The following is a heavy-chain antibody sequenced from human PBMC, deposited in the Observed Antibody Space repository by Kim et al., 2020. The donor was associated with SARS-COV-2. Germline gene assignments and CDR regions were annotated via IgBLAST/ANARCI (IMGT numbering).Heavy chain of an antibody. CDR2: ISSSSSYI. CDR1: GFSFSTYN. Sequence: GGSLRLSCAASGFSFSTYNMNWVRQAPGKGLEWVSYISSSSSYIYYADSLKGRFTISRDNAKNSLYLQMNSLRAEDTAVYYCARDSTYGDSPAAFDIWGQGTMVTVSS. D-gene: IGHD3-16*01. V-gene: IGHV3-21*01. CDR3: ARDSTYGDSPAAFDI. J-gene: IGHJ3*02.